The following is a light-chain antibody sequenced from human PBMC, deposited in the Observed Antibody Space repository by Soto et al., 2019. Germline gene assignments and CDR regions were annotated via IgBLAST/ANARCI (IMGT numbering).Light chain of an antibody. V-gene: IGKV3-11*01. CDR2: DAS. CDR3: QQHSNWPLT. CDR1: QSVSSN. J-gene: IGKJ4*01. Sequence: EIVMTQSPATLSVSPWERATLSCRASQSVSSNLAWYQQKPGQAPRLLIFDASNRATGIPARFSGSGSGTDFILTISSLEPEDFAVYYCQQHSNWPLTFGGGTKV.